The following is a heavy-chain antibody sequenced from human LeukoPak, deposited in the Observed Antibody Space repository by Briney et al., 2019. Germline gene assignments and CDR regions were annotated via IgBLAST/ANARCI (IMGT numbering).Heavy chain of an antibody. J-gene: IGHJ4*02. CDR2: IGSGGRTI. V-gene: IGHV3-48*03. CDR1: GFTFSSYE. Sequence: PGGSLRLSCAVSGFTFSSYEMNWVRQAPGKGLEWLSYIGSGGRTIYYGGSVKGRFTISRDNDKNSVYLQMNSLRAEDTAVYYCAKVSVVVVAATLIPYYFDYWGQGTLVTVSS. CDR3: AKVSVVVVAATLIPYYFDY. D-gene: IGHD2-15*01.